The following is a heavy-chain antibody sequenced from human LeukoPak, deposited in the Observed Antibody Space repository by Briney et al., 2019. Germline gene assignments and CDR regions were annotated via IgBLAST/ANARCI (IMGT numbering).Heavy chain of an antibody. Sequence: GGSLRLSCAASGFTFSSFAMHWVRQAPGKRLQWVAVVSYDGSNKYYTDSVKGRFTISRDNSKNTLYLQMNSLRAEDTAVYYCARDEVLCTSISCYVPYGMDVWGQGTTVSVSS. D-gene: IGHD2-2*01. V-gene: IGHV3-30*04. CDR1: GFTFSSFA. J-gene: IGHJ6*02. CDR3: ARDEVLCTSISCYVPYGMDV. CDR2: VSYDGSNK.